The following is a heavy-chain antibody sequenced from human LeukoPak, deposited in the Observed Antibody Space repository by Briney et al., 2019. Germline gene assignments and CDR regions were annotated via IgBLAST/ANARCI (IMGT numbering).Heavy chain of an antibody. D-gene: IGHD5-24*01. CDR2: INHSGST. J-gene: IGHJ4*02. Sequence: PSETLSLTCAVYGGSFSGYYWSWIRQPPGKGLEWIGEINHSGSTNYNPSLKSRVTISVDTSKNQFSLKLSSVTAADTAVYYCASSRDGYSLFDYWGQGTLVTDSS. CDR1: GGSFSGYY. CDR3: ASSRDGYSLFDY. V-gene: IGHV4-34*01.